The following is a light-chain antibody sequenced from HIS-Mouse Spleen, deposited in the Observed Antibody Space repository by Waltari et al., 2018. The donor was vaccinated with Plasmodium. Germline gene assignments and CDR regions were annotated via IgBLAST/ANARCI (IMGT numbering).Light chain of an antibody. CDR1: VLAKKY. Sequence: SYELTQPSSVSVSPGQTARITCPGDVLAKKYARWFQQKPGQAPVLVIYKDSERPSGIPERFSGSRSGTTVTLTISGSQVEDEADYYCYSAADNNLWVFGGGTKLTVL. CDR2: KDS. CDR3: YSAADNNLWV. V-gene: IGLV3-27*01. J-gene: IGLJ3*02.